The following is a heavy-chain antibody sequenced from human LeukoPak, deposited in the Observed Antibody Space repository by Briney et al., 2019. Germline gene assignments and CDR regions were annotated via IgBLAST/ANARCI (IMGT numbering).Heavy chain of an antibody. D-gene: IGHD3-3*01. J-gene: IGHJ4*02. CDR2: ISAYNGNT. Sequence: ASVKVSCKASGYTFTNYAMNWVRQAPGQGLEWMGWISAYNGNTNYAQKLQGRVTMTTDTSTSTAYMELRSLGSDDTAVYYCARGPYTIFGVVISPFDYWGQGTLVTVSS. CDR3: ARGPYTIFGVVISPFDY. V-gene: IGHV1-18*01. CDR1: GYTFTNYA.